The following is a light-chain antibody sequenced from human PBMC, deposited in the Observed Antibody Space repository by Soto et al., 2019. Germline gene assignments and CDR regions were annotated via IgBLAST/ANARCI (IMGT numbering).Light chain of an antibody. CDR3: QQLNSYPQT. V-gene: IGKV1-9*01. Sequence: DIQLTQSPSFLSASVGDRVTITCRASQGISSYLAWYQQKPGKAPKFLIYGASTLQSGVPSRFSGSGSGTEFTLTISSLQPEDFATYYCQQLNSYPQTFGQGTKVEIK. J-gene: IGKJ1*01. CDR2: GAS. CDR1: QGISSY.